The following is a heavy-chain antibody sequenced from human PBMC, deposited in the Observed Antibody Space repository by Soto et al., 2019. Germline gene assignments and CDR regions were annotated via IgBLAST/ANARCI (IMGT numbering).Heavy chain of an antibody. V-gene: IGHV4-34*01. CDR2: ISSSGGT. J-gene: IGHJ4*02. CDR1: GGSFTGYF. Sequence: PSETLSLTCAVYGGSFTGYFWSWIRQAPGRGLEWIGEISSSGGTNYNPSLKSRVTISVDRSRSQFSLMLSSVSAADTAVHYCAAYYDISSGNYPYWGQGTQVTGSS. CDR3: AAYYDISSGNYPY. D-gene: IGHD3-3*01.